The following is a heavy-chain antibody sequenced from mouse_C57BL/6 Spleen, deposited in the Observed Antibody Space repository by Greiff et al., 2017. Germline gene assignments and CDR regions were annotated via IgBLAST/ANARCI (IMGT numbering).Heavy chain of an antibody. J-gene: IGHJ2*01. D-gene: IGHD4-1*01. V-gene: IGHV1-19*01. CDR3: ATNFSFDY. Sequence: VHVKQSGPVLVKPGASVKMSCKASGYTFTDYYMNWVKQSHGKSLEWIGVINPYNGGTSYNQKFKGKATLTVDKSSSTAYMELNSLTSEDSAVYYCATNFSFDYWGQGTTLTVSS. CDR2: INPYNGGT. CDR1: GYTFTDYY.